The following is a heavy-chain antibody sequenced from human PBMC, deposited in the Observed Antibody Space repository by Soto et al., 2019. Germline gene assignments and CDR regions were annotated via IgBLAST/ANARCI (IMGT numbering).Heavy chain of an antibody. Sequence: ASVKVSCKASGYTFTSYGISWVRQAPGQGLEWMGWISAYNGNTNYAQKLQGRVTMTTDTSTSTAYMELRSLRSDDTAVYYCAISMWERDQGCFEPWGQGTLVSVSS. D-gene: IGHD1-26*01. V-gene: IGHV1-18*04. CDR3: AISMWERDQGCFEP. CDR2: ISAYNGNT. J-gene: IGHJ5*02. CDR1: GYTFTSYG.